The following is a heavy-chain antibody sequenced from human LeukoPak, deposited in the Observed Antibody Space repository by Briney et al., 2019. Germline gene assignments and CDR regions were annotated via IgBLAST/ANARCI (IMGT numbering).Heavy chain of an antibody. V-gene: IGHV3-30*02. CDR3: AKDLYGSGSYQIRLFDY. Sequence: GGSPRLSCAASGFTFSSYGMHWVRQAPGKGLEWVAFIRYDGSNKFYADSVKGRFTISRDNSKNTLYLQMNSLRVEDTAVYYCAKDLYGSGSYQIRLFDYWGQGTLVTVSS. CDR2: IRYDGSNK. CDR1: GFTFSSYG. J-gene: IGHJ4*02. D-gene: IGHD3-10*01.